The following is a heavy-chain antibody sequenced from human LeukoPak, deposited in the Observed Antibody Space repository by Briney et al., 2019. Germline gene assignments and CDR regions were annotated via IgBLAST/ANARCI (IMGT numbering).Heavy chain of an antibody. D-gene: IGHD1-26*01. CDR2: IHYSGTS. CDR3: ARQVTGSYDY. CDR1: GGSISSSSYS. Sequence: SETPSLACTVSGGSISSSSYSWGWIRQPPGKGLEWIGSIHYSGTSYYNPSLKSRVTISVDTSKNQFSLKLNSVTAADTAVYYCARQVTGSYDYWGPGTPVTVSS. J-gene: IGHJ4*02. V-gene: IGHV4-39*01.